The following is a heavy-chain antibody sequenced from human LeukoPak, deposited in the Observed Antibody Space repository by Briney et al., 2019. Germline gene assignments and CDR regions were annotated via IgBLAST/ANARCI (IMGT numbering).Heavy chain of an antibody. Sequence: DSVKGRFTIPRDNAKNSLYLQMNSLRAEDTAVYYCASGCTVSYGTSLDYWGQGTLVTVSS. J-gene: IGHJ4*02. D-gene: IGHD1-26*01. CDR3: ASGCTVSYGTSLDY. V-gene: IGHV3-7*01.